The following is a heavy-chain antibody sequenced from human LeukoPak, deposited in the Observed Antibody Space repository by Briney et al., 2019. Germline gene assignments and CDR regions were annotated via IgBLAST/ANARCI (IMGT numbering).Heavy chain of an antibody. V-gene: IGHV1-2*02. CDR2: INPNSGGT. D-gene: IGHD4-23*01. CDR1: GYTFTGYY. CDR3: ARELATVVIPGDY. J-gene: IGHJ4*02. Sequence: ASVKVSCKASGYTFTGYYMHWVRQAPGQGLEWMGWINPNSGGTNYAQKFQGRVTMTRDTSISTAYMELSRLRSDDTAVYYCARELATVVIPGDYWGQGTLVTVSS.